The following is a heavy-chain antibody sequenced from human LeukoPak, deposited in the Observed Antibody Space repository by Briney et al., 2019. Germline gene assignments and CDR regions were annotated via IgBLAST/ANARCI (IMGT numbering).Heavy chain of an antibody. Sequence: GESLKISCKGSGCSFTSCWIGWVRQMPGKGLEWMGIIYPGDSETRYSPSFQGQVTISADKSISAAYLQWSSLKASDTAMYYRARHSYYDILTGYYNGGHIDYWGQGAMVTVSS. V-gene: IGHV5-51*01. J-gene: IGHJ4*02. CDR1: GCSFTSCW. CDR2: IYPGDSET. CDR3: ARHSYYDILTGYYNGGHIDY. D-gene: IGHD3-9*01.